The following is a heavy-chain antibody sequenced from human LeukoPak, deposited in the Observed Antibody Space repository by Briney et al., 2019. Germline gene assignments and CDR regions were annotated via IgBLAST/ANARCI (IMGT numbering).Heavy chain of an antibody. D-gene: IGHD3/OR15-3a*01. CDR1: GYTFTSYY. CDR2: INPSGGST. V-gene: IGHV1-46*01. J-gene: IGHJ6*03. CDR3: ARDAGTGPTVYYYYYMDV. Sequence: ASVKVSCKASGYTFTSYYMHWVRQAPGQGLEWMGIINPSGGSTSYAQKFQGRVTMTRDTSTSTVYMELSSLRSEDTAVYYCARDAGTGPTVYYYYYMDVWGKGTTVTISS.